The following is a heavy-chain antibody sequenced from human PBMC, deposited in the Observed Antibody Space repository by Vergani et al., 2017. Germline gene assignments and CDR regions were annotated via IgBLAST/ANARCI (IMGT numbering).Heavy chain of an antibody. CDR3: AKECCDTMCWFDP. V-gene: IGHV3-30*02. Sequence: QVQLVESGGGVVQPGGSLRLSCAASGFTFSSYGMHWVRQAPGTGLEWVAFIRYDGSNKYYADSVKGRFTISRDNSKNTLYLQMNSLRAEDTAVYYCAKECCDTMCWFDPWGQGTLVTVSS. CDR2: IRYDGSNK. D-gene: IGHD3-10*02. J-gene: IGHJ5*02. CDR1: GFTFSSYG.